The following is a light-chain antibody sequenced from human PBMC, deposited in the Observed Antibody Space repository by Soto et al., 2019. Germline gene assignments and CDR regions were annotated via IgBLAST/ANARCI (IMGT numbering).Light chain of an antibody. J-gene: IGKJ1*01. CDR2: GAS. CDR3: QQYDNWPWT. CDR1: QSLSDT. V-gene: IGKV3-15*01. Sequence: EIVMTQSPATLSVSPGGRATLSCRASQSLSDTLAWYQQKPGQAPRLLIHGASTRAPGFPARFSGSGSGTDFTLTISSLQSEDFAVYYRQQYDNWPWTFGQGTKVDIK.